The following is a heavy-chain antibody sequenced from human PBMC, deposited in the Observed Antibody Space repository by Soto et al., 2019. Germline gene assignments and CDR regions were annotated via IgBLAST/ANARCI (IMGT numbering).Heavy chain of an antibody. J-gene: IGHJ6*03. Sequence: GGSLRLSCAASGFTFSDYYMSWIRQAPGKGLEWVSYISSSGSTIYYADSMKGRFTISRDNAKNSLYLQMNSLRAEDTAVYYCARDAPLFGVVYYYYYYMDVWGKGTTVTVSS. D-gene: IGHD3-3*01. CDR1: GFTFSDYY. V-gene: IGHV3-11*01. CDR2: ISSSGSTI. CDR3: ARDAPLFGVVYYYYYYMDV.